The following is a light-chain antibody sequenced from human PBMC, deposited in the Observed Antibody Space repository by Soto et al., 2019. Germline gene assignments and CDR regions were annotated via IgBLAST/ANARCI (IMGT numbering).Light chain of an antibody. J-gene: IGKJ1*01. CDR1: QSVTSSY. CDR3: QQYGSSSWK. Sequence: IILARSPDTLSLSPSERTPVSSRSSQSVTSSYIAWYQQRPGQAPRLLIYGASSRATGIPDRFSGSGSGTEFTLTISRLEPEDFAVYYCQQYGSSSWKFGQGTKVDIK. V-gene: IGKV3-20*01. CDR2: GAS.